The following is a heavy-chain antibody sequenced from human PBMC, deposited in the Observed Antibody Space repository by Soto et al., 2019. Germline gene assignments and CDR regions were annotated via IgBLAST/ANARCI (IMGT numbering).Heavy chain of an antibody. CDR2: INHGGST. D-gene: IGHD2-21*01. V-gene: IGHV4-34*01. Sequence: SETLSLTCAVYGGSFSGYYWNWIRQPPGKGLEWIGEINHGGSTNYNPSLKSRVTISLDTSKNQFSLKLSSVTAADTSVYYCARGPEYYCGGSGYVDYWGQGALVTVSS. CDR3: ARGPEYYCGGSGYVDY. CDR1: GGSFSGYY. J-gene: IGHJ4*02.